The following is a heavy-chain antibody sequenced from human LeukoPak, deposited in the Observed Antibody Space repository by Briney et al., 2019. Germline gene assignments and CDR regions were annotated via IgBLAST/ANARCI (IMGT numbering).Heavy chain of an antibody. CDR1: GFSLTTCGVG. D-gene: IGHD3-22*01. CDR2: IYWDDDK. J-gene: IGHJ3*02. V-gene: IGHV2-5*02. Sequence: SGPSLLKPTQTLTRTCAFSGFSLTTCGVGVGWIRQPPGKALEWLALIYWDDDKRYSPSLKSRLTITKDTSKKQVVLTVTNLDPVDTATYYCARLAYYDNSGSSRPFDIWGQGTRVTVSS. CDR3: ARLAYYDNSGSSRPFDI.